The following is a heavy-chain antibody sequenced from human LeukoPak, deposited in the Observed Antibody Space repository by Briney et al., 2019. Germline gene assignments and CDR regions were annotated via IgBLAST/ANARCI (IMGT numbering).Heavy chain of an antibody. CDR2: IYHSGST. CDR1: GYSISSGYY. D-gene: IGHD3-9*01. J-gene: IGHJ3*01. CDR3: ARAPLQYSERAFDV. Sequence: PSETLSLTCTVSGYSISSGYYWGWIRQPPGKGLEWIGSIYHSGSTYYNPSLKSRVTISVDTSKNQFSLKLDSVTAADTAVYYCARAPLQYSERAFDVWGQGTTVTVSS. V-gene: IGHV4-38-2*02.